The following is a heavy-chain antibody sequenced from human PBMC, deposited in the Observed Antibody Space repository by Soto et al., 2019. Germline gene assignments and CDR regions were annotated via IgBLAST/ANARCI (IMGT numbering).Heavy chain of an antibody. CDR2: ITSDTKTI. D-gene: IGHD6-19*01. CDR3: ARSVEGHFDY. J-gene: IGHJ4*02. Sequence: EVQLVESGGDLVQRGGSLRLSWVASGFTFSVYSMNWVHQAPGKGLEWFSYITSDTKTIKYADSVKGRFTISRDNAKNSVYLQMNSLRDEDTAVYYCARSVEGHFDYWGQGTVVTVSS. V-gene: IGHV3-48*02. CDR1: GFTFSVYS.